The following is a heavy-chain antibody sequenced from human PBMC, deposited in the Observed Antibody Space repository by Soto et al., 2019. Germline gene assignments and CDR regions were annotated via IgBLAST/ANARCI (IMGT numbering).Heavy chain of an antibody. D-gene: IGHD6-13*01. V-gene: IGHV3-33*06. J-gene: IGHJ6*03. CDR1: GFTFSSYG. CDR2: IWYDGSNK. Sequence: GGSLRLSCAASGFTFSSYGMHWVRQAPGKGLEWVAVIWYDGSNKYYADSVKGRFTISRDNSKNTLYLQMNSLRAEDTAVYYCAKDYIAAANYYYYYMDVWGKGTTVTVSS. CDR3: AKDYIAAANYYYYYMDV.